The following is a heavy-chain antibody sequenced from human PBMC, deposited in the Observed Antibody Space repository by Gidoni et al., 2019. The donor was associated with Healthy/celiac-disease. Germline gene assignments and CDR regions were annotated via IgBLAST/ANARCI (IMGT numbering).Heavy chain of an antibody. D-gene: IGHD3-10*01. J-gene: IGHJ6*03. CDR3: ARGSSITMVRGDIYYYYMDV. CDR1: GGSFSVSY. Sequence: QVHLQQWGAGLLKPSDPLSLTCAVYGGSFSVSYWSCIRQPQGKGLEWSGEINHSGSTNYNPALKSRVTISVDTYKNQFSLKLSYVTAGDTDVYYCARGSSITMVRGDIYYYYMDVWGKGTTVTVSS. CDR2: INHSGST. V-gene: IGHV4-34*01.